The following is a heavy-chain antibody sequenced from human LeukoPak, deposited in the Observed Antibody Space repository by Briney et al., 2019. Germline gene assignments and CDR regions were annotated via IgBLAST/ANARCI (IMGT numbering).Heavy chain of an antibody. V-gene: IGHV3-9*03. D-gene: IGHD3-22*01. CDR1: GFTFDDYA. CDR2: ISWNSGSI. J-gene: IGHJ4*02. CDR3: AKDMSYDSSGPPFDY. Sequence: PGRSLRLSCAASGFTFDDYAMHWVRQAPGKGLEWVSGISWNSGSIGYADSVKGRFTISRDNAKNSLYLQMNSLRAEDMALYYCAKDMSYDSSGPPFDYWGQGTLVTVSS.